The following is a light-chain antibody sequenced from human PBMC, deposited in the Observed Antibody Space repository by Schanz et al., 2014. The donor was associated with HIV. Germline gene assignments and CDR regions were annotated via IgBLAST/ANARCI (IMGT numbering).Light chain of an antibody. Sequence: QSVLTQPASVSGSPGQSITISCIGSSSDVGGHNYVSWYQQHPGKAPKLMIYEVSDRPSGVPVRFFGSKSGNTASLTISGLQTEDEADYYCASYTTSHTFVFGTGTKLTVL. V-gene: IGLV2-14*01. CDR3: ASYTTSHTFV. CDR2: EVS. J-gene: IGLJ1*01. CDR1: SSDVGGHNY.